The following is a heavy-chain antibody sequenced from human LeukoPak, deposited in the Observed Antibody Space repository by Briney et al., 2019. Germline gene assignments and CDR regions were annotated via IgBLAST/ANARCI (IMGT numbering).Heavy chain of an antibody. CDR3: ARGIAARPDFNY. CDR1: VGAISSSSFY. J-gene: IGHJ4*02. Sequence: SETLSLTCTVSVGAISSSSFYWGWIRQPPGKGLEWIGSLYYSGNTYYNPSLKSRVTISVDTSTNQSSLKLNSVPAADTAVYYCARGIAARPDFNYWGQGTLVTVSS. V-gene: IGHV4-39*07. D-gene: IGHD6-6*01. CDR2: LYYSGNT.